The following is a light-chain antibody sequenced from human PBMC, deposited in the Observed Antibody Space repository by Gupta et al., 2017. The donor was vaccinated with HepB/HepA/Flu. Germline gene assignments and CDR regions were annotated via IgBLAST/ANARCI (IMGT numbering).Light chain of an antibody. Sequence: EFVSTQSPDTLSLSPGERATLSCRASQSVNDYLAWYQQKPGQAPRLLIYGASSRATGIPDRFSGSGSGTDFTLTISRLEPEDFAVYYCQQDGSSPVTFGQGTRLEI. CDR2: GAS. V-gene: IGKV3-20*01. CDR1: QSVNDY. CDR3: QQDGSSPVT. J-gene: IGKJ5*01.